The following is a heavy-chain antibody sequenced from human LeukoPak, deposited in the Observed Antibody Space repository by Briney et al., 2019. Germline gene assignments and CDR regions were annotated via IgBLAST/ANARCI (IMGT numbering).Heavy chain of an antibody. V-gene: IGHV4-59*01. Sequence: PSETLSLTCTVSGGSISSYYWSWIRQPPGKGLEWIGEIYHSGSTNYNPPLKSRVTISVDTSKNQFSLKLSSVTAADTAVYYCARVRVHFFGMDVWGQGTTVTVSS. D-gene: IGHD3-10*01. CDR1: GGSISSYY. J-gene: IGHJ6*02. CDR3: ARVRVHFFGMDV. CDR2: IYHSGST.